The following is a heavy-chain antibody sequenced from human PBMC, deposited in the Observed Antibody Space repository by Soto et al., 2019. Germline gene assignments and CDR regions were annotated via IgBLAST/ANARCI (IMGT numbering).Heavy chain of an antibody. J-gene: IGHJ4*02. CDR2: ISYDGSNK. D-gene: IGHD3-22*01. CDR1: GFIFSNYG. CDR3: AKERREAYYYDSSGYYIDY. V-gene: IGHV3-30*18. Sequence: GGSLRLSCEASGFIFSNYGMHWVRQAPGKGLEWVAVISYDGSNKYYADSVRGRFTISRDNSKNTLYLQMNSLRAEDTAVYYCAKERREAYYYDSSGYYIDYWGQGTLVTVSS.